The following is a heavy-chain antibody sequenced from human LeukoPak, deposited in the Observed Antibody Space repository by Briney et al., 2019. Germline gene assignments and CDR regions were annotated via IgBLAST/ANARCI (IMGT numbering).Heavy chain of an antibody. CDR2: IKSKTDGGTT. CDR3: TTDTDDLGWYMDV. D-gene: IGHD3-16*01. J-gene: IGHJ6*03. CDR1: GFTFSNAW. Sequence: PGGSLRLSCAASGFTFSNAWMSWVRQAPGKGLEWVGRIKSKTDGGTTDYAAPVKGRFTISRDDSKNTLYLQMNSLKTEDTAVYYCTTDTDDLGWYMDVWGKGTTVTVSS. V-gene: IGHV3-15*01.